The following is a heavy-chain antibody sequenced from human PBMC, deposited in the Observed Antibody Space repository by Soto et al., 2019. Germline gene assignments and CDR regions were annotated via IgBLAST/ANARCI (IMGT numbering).Heavy chain of an antibody. CDR3: PKDMSYGDFSLVAGFDY. CDR1: GFTFNDYA. V-gene: IGHV3-9*01. D-gene: IGHD4-17*01. J-gene: IGHJ4*01. CDR2: INWNSGFI. Sequence: EVQLVESGGGLVQPGRSLRLSCAAAGFTFNDYAMHWVRQAPGKGLEWVSGINWNSGFIVYADSVKGRFTISRDSAKKSLSLQILSLRLADTALYFCPKDMSYGDFSLVAGFDYSGLRPLVTVSS.